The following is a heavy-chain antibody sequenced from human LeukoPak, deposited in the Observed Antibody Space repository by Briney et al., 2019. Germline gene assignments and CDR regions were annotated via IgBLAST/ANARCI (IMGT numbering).Heavy chain of an antibody. D-gene: IGHD6-19*01. Sequence: GGSLRLSCAASGFTFSSYSMNWVRQAPGKGLEWVSSISSSSSYIYYADSVKGRFTISRDNAKNSMYLQMNSLRAEDTAVYYCARASIAVAAGLQYWGQGTLVTVSS. CDR3: ARASIAVAAGLQY. J-gene: IGHJ4*02. CDR1: GFTFSSYS. V-gene: IGHV3-21*01. CDR2: ISSSSSYI.